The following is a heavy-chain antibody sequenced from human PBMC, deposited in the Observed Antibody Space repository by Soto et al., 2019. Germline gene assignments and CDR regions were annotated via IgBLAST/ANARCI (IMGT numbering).Heavy chain of an antibody. Sequence: QITLKESGPTLVNPTQTLTLTCTFSGFSLSTIGVGVGWIRQPPGKALEWLALIYWDDDKRYSPSLKSRLTITKDTSKNQVVLTMTNMDPVDTATYYCAHLFEDAYGDYRDFQHWGQGTLVTVSS. V-gene: IGHV2-5*02. D-gene: IGHD4-17*01. J-gene: IGHJ1*01. CDR2: IYWDDDK. CDR1: GFSLSTIGVG. CDR3: AHLFEDAYGDYRDFQH.